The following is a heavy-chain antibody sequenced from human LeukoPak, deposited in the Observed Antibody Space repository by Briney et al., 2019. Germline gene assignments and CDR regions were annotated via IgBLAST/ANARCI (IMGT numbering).Heavy chain of an antibody. V-gene: IGHV1-8*01. Sequence: ASVKLSCKASGYTFTSYDINWVRQATGQGLEWMGWMNPNSGNTGYAQKFQGRVTMTRNTSISTAYMELSSLRSEDTAVYYCARVGTFGGVIDYWGQGTLVTVSS. CDR2: MNPNSGNT. D-gene: IGHD3-16*01. J-gene: IGHJ4*02. CDR1: GYTFTSYD. CDR3: ARVGTFGGVIDY.